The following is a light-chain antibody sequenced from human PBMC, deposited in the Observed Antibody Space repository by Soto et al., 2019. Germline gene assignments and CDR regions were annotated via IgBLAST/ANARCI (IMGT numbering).Light chain of an antibody. CDR2: DVS. J-gene: IGLJ1*01. Sequence: QSVLTQPASGSGSPGRWITISCTGTSSDVSGYNYVSWYQQHPGKAPKFMIYDVSNRPSGVSNRFSGSKSGNTASLTISGLQAEDEADYYCSSYTTSNTRQIVFGTGTKVTVL. CDR1: SSDVSGYNY. CDR3: SSYTTSNTRQIV. V-gene: IGLV2-14*01.